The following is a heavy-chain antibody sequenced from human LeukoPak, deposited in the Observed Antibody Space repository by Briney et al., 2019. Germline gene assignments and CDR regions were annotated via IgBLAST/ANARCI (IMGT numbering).Heavy chain of an antibody. J-gene: IGHJ6*03. V-gene: IGHV4-34*01. D-gene: IGHD5-12*01. CDR3: ARGYSGYDSYYYYYYYMDV. Sequence: PGGSLRLSCTASGFTFGDYAMSWFRQPPGKGLEWIGEINHSGSTNYNPSLKSRVTVSVDTSKNQFSLKLSSVTAADTAVYYCARGYSGYDSYYYYYYYMDVWGKGTTVTVSS. CDR2: INHSGST. CDR1: GFTFGDYA.